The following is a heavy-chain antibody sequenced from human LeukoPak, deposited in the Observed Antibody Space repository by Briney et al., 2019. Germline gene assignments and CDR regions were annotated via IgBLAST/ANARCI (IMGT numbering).Heavy chain of an antibody. CDR1: GFTFSSYS. CDR3: ARDRSGGHSLVPFDY. Sequence: GGSLRLSCAASGFTFSSYSMNWVRQAPGKGLEWVSSISSSSSYIYYADSVKGRFTISRDNAKNSLYLQMNSLRADDTAVYYCARDRSGGHSLVPFDYWGQGTLVTVSS. V-gene: IGHV3-21*04. J-gene: IGHJ4*02. CDR2: ISSSSSYI. D-gene: IGHD3-16*01.